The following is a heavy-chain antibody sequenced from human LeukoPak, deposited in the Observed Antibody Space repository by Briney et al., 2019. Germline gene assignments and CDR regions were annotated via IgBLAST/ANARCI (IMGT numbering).Heavy chain of an antibody. J-gene: IGHJ4*02. CDR3: ARMRELLRSPFDY. CDR2: IYHSGST. D-gene: IGHD1-26*01. Sequence: SETLSLTCAVSGGSISSSNWWSWVRQPPGKGLEWIGEIYHSGSTNYNPSLKSRVTISVDKSKNQFSLKLSSVTAADTAVYYCARMRELLRSPFDYWGQGTLVTVSS. V-gene: IGHV4-4*02. CDR1: GGSISSSNW.